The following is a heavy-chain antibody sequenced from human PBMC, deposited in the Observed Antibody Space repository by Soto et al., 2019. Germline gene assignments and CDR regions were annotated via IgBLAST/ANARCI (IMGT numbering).Heavy chain of an antibody. CDR2: IDWDDDK. Sequence: SGPTLVNPIQTLTLTCTFPGFSLSTSGMRVSWIRQPPGKALEWLARIDWDDDKFYTTSLRTRLTISKDTSKNQVVLTMTNMDPVDTATYYCAKTGTDGSWFDPWGQGTLVTVSS. V-gene: IGHV2-70*04. J-gene: IGHJ5*02. D-gene: IGHD1-1*01. CDR3: AKTGTDGSWFDP. CDR1: GFSLSTSGMR.